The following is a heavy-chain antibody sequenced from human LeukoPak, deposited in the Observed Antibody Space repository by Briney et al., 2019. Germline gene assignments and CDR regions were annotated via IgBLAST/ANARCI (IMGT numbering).Heavy chain of an antibody. CDR2: IYYSGST. V-gene: IGHV4-59*08. J-gene: IGHJ3*02. Sequence: SETLSLTCTVSGGSISSYYWSWIRQPPGKGLEWIGYIYYSGSTNYNPSLKSRVTISVDTSKNQFYLKLSSVTAADTAVYYCARHVGYNWIGDAFDIWGQGTMVTVSS. CDR3: ARHVGYNWIGDAFDI. CDR1: GGSISSYY. D-gene: IGHD1-20*01.